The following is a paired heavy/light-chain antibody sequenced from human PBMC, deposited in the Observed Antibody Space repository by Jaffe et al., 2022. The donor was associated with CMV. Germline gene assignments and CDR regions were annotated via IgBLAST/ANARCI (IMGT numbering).Light chain of an antibody. J-gene: IGKJ1*01. CDR1: QSVSSN. Sequence: EIVMTQSPATLSVSPGERATLSCRASQSVSSNLAWYQQKPGQAPRLLIYGASTRATGIPARFSGSGSGTEFTLTISSLQSEDFAVYYCQQYNNWPPAWTFGQGTKVEIK. CDR2: GAS. V-gene: IGKV3-15*01. CDR3: QQYNNWPPAWT.
Heavy chain of an antibody. J-gene: IGHJ6*02. V-gene: IGHV4-59*01. CDR2: IYYSGST. CDR1: GGSISSYY. CDR3: ARHYGSGSYWGDLYYYGMDV. D-gene: IGHD3-10*01. Sequence: QVQLQESGPGLVKPSETLSLTCTVSGGSISSYYWSWIRQPPGKGLEWIGYIYYSGSTNYNPSLKSRVTISVDTSKNQFSLKLSSVTAADTAVYYCARHYGSGSYWGDLYYYGMDVWGQGTTVTVSS.